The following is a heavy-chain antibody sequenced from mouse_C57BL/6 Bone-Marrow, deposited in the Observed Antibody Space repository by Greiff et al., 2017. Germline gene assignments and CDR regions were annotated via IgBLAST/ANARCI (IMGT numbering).Heavy chain of an antibody. J-gene: IGHJ4*01. D-gene: IGHD4-1*01. V-gene: IGHV5-6*01. CDR2: ISSGGSYT. CDR1: GFTFSSYS. CDR3: ARHWDGYAMDY. Sequence: VQLQQSGGDLVKPGGSLKLSCAASGFTFSSYSMSWVRQTPDKRLEWVATISSGGSYTYYPDSVKGRFTISRDNAKNTLYLQMSSLKSEDTAMYYCARHWDGYAMDYWGQGTSVTVSS.